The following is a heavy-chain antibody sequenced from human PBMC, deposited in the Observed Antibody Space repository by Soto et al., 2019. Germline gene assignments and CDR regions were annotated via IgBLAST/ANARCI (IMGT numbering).Heavy chain of an antibody. D-gene: IGHD1-26*01. CDR3: ARDGVGATTFFGYFDY. CDR2: IRYDGSNI. Sequence: QVQLVESGGGVVQPGTSLRLSCAASGLIFSGHGMHWVRQAPGKGLQWVAVIRYDGSNIYYADSVKGRFTISRDNSQNTLYLQMSSLRAEDTAVYYCARDGVGATTFFGYFDYWGQGALVTVSS. CDR1: GLIFSGHG. V-gene: IGHV3-33*01. J-gene: IGHJ4*02.